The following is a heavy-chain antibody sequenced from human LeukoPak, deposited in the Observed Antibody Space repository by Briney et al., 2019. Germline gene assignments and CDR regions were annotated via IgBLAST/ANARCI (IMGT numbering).Heavy chain of an antibody. CDR1: GFTFSTHG. Sequence: GGSLRLSCAASGFTFSTHGMHWVRQAPGKGLEWVAVIWYDGSNKYYADSVKDRFTISRDNSKNTLYLQMNSLRAEDTAVYYCARASYFDWLPPTNAFDIWGQGTMVTVSS. D-gene: IGHD3-9*01. V-gene: IGHV3-33*01. CDR3: ARASYFDWLPPTNAFDI. J-gene: IGHJ3*02. CDR2: IWYDGSNK.